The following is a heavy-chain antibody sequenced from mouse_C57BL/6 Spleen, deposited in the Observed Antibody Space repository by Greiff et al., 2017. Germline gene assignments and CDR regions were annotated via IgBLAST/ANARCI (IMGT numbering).Heavy chain of an antibody. Sequence: VQLQQSGAELMKPGASVKLSCKATGYTFTGYWIEWVKQRPGHGLEWIGEILPGSGSTNYNEKFKGKATFTADTSSNTAYMQLSSLTTEDSAIYYGARWWGPYGSSSYYAMDYWGQGTSVTVSS. CDR1: GYTFTGYW. J-gene: IGHJ4*01. D-gene: IGHD1-1*01. V-gene: IGHV1-9*01. CDR3: ARWWGPYGSSSYYAMDY. CDR2: ILPGSGST.